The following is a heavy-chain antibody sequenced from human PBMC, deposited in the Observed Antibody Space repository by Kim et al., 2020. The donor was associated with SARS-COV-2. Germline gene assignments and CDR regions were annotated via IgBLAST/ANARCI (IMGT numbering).Heavy chain of an antibody. Sequence: SGPTLVNPTQTLTLTCTFSGFSLSTSGMCVSWIRQPPGKALEWLALIDWDDDKYYSTSLKTRLTISKDTSKNQVVLTMTNMDPVDTATYYCARILAYSFPNYYDYGMDVWGQGTTVTVSS. V-gene: IGHV2-70*01. CDR3: ARILAYSFPNYYDYGMDV. CDR2: IDWDDDK. D-gene: IGHD5-18*01. J-gene: IGHJ6*02. CDR1: GFSLSTSGMC.